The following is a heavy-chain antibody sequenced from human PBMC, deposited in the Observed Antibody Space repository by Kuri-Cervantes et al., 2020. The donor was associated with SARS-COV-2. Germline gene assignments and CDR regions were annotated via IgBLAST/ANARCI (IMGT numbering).Heavy chain of an antibody. CDR3: ARVEYYYGSSGYYGFIGFDP. Sequence: ASVKVSCKVSGYTLTELSMHWVRQAPGKGLEWMGGFDPEDGETIYAQKFQGRVTIAADESTSAAYMELSSLRSEDTAVYYCARVEYYYGSSGYYGFIGFDPWGQGTLVTVSS. D-gene: IGHD3-22*01. V-gene: IGHV1-24*01. CDR1: GYTLTELS. CDR2: FDPEDGET. J-gene: IGHJ5*02.